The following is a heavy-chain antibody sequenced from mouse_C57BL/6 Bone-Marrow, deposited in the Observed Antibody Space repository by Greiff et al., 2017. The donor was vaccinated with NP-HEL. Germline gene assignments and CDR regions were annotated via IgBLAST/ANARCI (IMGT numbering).Heavy chain of an antibody. CDR3: TIITTVVATEY. CDR1: GYTFTDYE. V-gene: IGHV1-15*01. Sequence: VQLQQSGAELVRPGASVTLSCKASGYTFTDYEMHWVKQTPVHGLEWIGAIDPETGGTAYNQKFKGKAILTADKSSSTAYMELRSLTSEDSAVYYCTIITTVVATEYWGQGTTLTVSS. J-gene: IGHJ2*01. D-gene: IGHD1-1*01. CDR2: IDPETGGT.